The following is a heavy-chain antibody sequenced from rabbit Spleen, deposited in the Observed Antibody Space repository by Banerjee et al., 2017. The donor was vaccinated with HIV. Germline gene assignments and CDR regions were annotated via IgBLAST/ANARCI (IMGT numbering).Heavy chain of an antibody. CDR3: ARDLVGVIGWNFYL. J-gene: IGHJ4*01. CDR2: INAATAKP. CDR1: GVSFSDRDV. Sequence: EQLEESGGGLVKPEGSLTLTCKASGVSFSDRDVMCWVRQAPGKGLEWIACINAATAKPVYATWAKGRFTISRTSSTTVTLRMTSLTAADTTTYFCARDLVGVIGWNFYLWGQGTLVTVS. D-gene: IGHD1-1*01. V-gene: IGHV1S45*01.